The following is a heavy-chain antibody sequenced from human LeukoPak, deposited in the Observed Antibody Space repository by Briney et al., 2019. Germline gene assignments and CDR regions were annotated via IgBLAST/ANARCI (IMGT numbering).Heavy chain of an antibody. Sequence: AASVKVSCKASGYTFTSDVNWVRQATGQGLEWMGWMNPSSGNTDYAPKFQGRVTMTRDISIRTAYMELSSLRSEDTAVYYCARGAVSRDCSGGSCYHFDIWGQGTMVTVSS. V-gene: IGHV1-8*01. CDR3: ARGAVSRDCSGGSCYHFDI. CDR1: GYTFTSD. CDR2: MNPSSGNT. D-gene: IGHD2-15*01. J-gene: IGHJ3*02.